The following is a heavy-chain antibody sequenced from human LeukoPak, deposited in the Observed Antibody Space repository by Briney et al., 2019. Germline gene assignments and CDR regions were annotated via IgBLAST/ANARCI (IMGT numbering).Heavy chain of an antibody. D-gene: IGHD3-10*01. CDR2: MNPNSGNT. CDR3: ARSNMVRGVIISRPLDY. CDR1: GYTFTSYD. J-gene: IGHJ4*02. Sequence: ASVKVSCKASGYTFTSYDINWVRQATGQGLGWMGWMNPNSGNTGYAQKFQGRVTMTRNTSISTAYMELSSLRSEDTAVYYCARSNMVRGVIISRPLDYWGQGTLVTVSS. V-gene: IGHV1-8*01.